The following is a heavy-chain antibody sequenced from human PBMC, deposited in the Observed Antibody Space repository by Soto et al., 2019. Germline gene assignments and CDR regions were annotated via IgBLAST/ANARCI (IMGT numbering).Heavy chain of an antibody. D-gene: IGHD3-3*01. CDR3: ARDHRNWSGINL. CDR2: ISYDGSNK. J-gene: IGHJ5*02. Sequence: GGSLRLSCAASGFTFSSYAMHWVRQAPGKGLEWVAVISYDGSNKYYADSVKGRFTISRDNSKNTLYLQMNSLRAEDTAVYYCARDHRNWSGINLWGQGTLVTVSS. CDR1: GFTFSSYA. V-gene: IGHV3-30-3*01.